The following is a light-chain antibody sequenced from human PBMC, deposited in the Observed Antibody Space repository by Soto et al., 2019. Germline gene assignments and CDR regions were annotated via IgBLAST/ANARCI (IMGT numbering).Light chain of an antibody. CDR3: GTWDNSLSLWV. J-gene: IGLJ3*02. V-gene: IGLV1-51*02. CDR2: ENN. CDR1: SSNIGSNY. Sequence: QSVLTQPPSLSAAPGQKVTISCSGSSSNIGSNYVSWYQNLPETAPKLLIYENNKRPSGIPDRFSGSKSGTSATLGITGLQTGDEADYYCGTWDNSLSLWVFGGGTKLTVL.